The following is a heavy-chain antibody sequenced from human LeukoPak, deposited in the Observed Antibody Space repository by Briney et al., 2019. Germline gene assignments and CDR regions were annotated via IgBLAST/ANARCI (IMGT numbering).Heavy chain of an antibody. Sequence: GASVKVSCRASGYTFTSYGISWVRQAPGQGLEWMGWISAYNGNTNYAQKLQGRVTMTTDTSTSTAYMELRSLRSEDTAVYYCARGRGYSGYEGLGVWGQGTTVTVSS. D-gene: IGHD5-12*01. CDR1: GYTFTSYG. CDR2: ISAYNGNT. CDR3: ARGRGYSGYEGLGV. J-gene: IGHJ6*02. V-gene: IGHV1-18*01.